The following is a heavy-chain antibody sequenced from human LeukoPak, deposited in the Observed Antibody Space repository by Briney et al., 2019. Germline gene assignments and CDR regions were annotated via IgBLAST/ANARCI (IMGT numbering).Heavy chain of an antibody. V-gene: IGHV4-59*01. CDR3: ARDTRAYNYGLDY. J-gene: IGHJ4*02. D-gene: IGHD5-18*01. CDR1: GGSINSYY. Sequence: SETLSLTCTVSGGSINSYYWSWIRQPPGKGLEWIGYIYYSGSTNYNPSLKSRVTISVDTSKNQFYLKLNPVTAADTAVYYCARDTRAYNYGLDYWGQGTLVNVSS. CDR2: IYYSGST.